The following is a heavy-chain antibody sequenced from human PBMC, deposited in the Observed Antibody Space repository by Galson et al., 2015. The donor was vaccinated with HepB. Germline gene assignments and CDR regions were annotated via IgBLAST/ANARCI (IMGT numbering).Heavy chain of an antibody. D-gene: IGHD3-9*01. CDR3: ARVPPRFHATILGWGGGMDV. J-gene: IGHJ6*02. CDR2: ISSSSSYT. V-gene: IGHV3-11*06. CDR1: GFTFSDYY. Sequence: SLRLSCAASGFTFSDYYMSWIRQAPGKGLEWVSYISSSSSYTNYADSVKGRFTISRDNAKNSLYLQMNSLRAEDTAVYYCARVPPRFHATILGWGGGMDVWGQGTTVTVSS.